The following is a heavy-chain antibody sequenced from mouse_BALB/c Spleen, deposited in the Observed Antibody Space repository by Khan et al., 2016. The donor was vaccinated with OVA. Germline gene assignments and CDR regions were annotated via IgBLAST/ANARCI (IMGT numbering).Heavy chain of an antibody. Sequence: QIQLVQSGPELKKPGETVKISCKASGYPFTNYGMNWVKQAPGKGLKWMGWINTYTGEPTYADDFKGRFAFSLETSASTAYLQIDNLKNEDTASYFCASGGYCYFDVWGAGTTVTVSS. CDR3: ASGGYCYFDV. D-gene: IGHD1-1*02. CDR1: GYPFTNYG. CDR2: INTYTGEP. J-gene: IGHJ1*01. V-gene: IGHV9-3-1*01.